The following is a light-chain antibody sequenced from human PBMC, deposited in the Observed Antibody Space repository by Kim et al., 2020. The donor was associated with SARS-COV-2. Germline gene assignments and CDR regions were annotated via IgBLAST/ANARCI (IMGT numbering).Light chain of an antibody. J-gene: IGKJ1*01. CDR1: QSISAW. Sequence: ASVGDRVTITCRASQSISAWLAWYQQKPGKVPKLLIYKVSNLESGVPSRFSGSGSGTEFTLTISSLQPDDFAAYYCQQYDSYPRTFGQGSKVGIK. CDR3: QQYDSYPRT. V-gene: IGKV1-5*03. CDR2: KVS.